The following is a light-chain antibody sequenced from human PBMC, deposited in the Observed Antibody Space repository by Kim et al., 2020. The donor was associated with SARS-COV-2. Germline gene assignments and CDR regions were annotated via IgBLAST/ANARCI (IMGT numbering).Light chain of an antibody. V-gene: IGLV1-51*01. CDR3: GTWDSSLSAGV. CDR1: SSNIGNNY. CDR2: DNN. Sequence: QSVLTQPPSVSAAPVQKVTISCSGRSSNIGNNYVSWYQQLPGTAPKLLIYDNNKRPSGIPDRFSGSKSGTSATLGITGLQTGDEADYYCGTWDSSLSAGVFGGGTQLTVL. J-gene: IGLJ3*02.